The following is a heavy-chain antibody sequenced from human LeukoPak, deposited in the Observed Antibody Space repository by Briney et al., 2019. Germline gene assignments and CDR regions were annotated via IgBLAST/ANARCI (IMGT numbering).Heavy chain of an antibody. CDR1: GFTFSSYG. D-gene: IGHD5-12*01. CDR3: AKGGYGGYDSDY. Sequence: GGSLRLSCAASGFTFSSYGMHWVRQAPGKGLEWVAVISYDGSNKYYADSVKGRFTISRDNSKNTLYLQMNSLRAEDTAVYYCAKGGYGGYDSDYWGQGTLVTVSS. J-gene: IGHJ4*02. V-gene: IGHV3-30*18. CDR2: ISYDGSNK.